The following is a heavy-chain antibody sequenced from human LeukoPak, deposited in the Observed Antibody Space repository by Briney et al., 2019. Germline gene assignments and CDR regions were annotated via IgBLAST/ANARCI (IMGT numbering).Heavy chain of an antibody. D-gene: IGHD5-12*01. CDR2: IYTSGST. CDR1: GGSISSGSYY. Sequence: PSETLSLTCTVSGGSISSGSYYWSWIRQPAGKGLEWIGRIYTSGSTNYNPSLKSRVTISVDTSKNQFSLKLSSVTAADTAVYCCARERGYSGYDPGPRFDYWGQGTLVTVSS. V-gene: IGHV4-61*02. CDR3: ARERGYSGYDPGPRFDY. J-gene: IGHJ4*02.